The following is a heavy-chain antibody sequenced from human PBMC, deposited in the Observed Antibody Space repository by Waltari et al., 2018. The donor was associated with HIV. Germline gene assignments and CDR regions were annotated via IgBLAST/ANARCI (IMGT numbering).Heavy chain of an antibody. CDR1: GGSCATYN. V-gene: IGHV1-69*12. CDR2: IIPIFGTP. CDR3: ARDRGGYSNYLDY. Sequence: QVQLVQSGAEVNKHGSSVEVSCEVSGGSCATYNINWVRQALGQGLEWMGGIIPIFGTPNYAQKFQGRITISADDSTTTAHMEVTRLTSEDTAVYYCARDRGGYSNYLDYWGQGTLVAVSS. J-gene: IGHJ4*02. D-gene: IGHD6-13*01.